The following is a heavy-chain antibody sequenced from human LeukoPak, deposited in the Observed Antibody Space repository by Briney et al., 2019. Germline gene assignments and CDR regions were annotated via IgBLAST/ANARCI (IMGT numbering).Heavy chain of an antibody. D-gene: IGHD1-1*01. Sequence: ASVKVSCKASGYTFTSYDINWVRQATGQGLEWMGWMNPDSGNTGYAQKFQGRVTMTRNTSISTACIELSSLGSEDTAVYYCARGRYNWNDYLDYWGQGTLVTVSS. J-gene: IGHJ4*02. CDR3: ARGRYNWNDYLDY. V-gene: IGHV1-8*01. CDR1: GYTFTSYD. CDR2: MNPDSGNT.